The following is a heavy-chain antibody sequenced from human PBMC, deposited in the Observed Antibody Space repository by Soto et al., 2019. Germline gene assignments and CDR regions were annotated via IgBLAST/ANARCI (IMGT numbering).Heavy chain of an antibody. V-gene: IGHV3-30*18. D-gene: IGHD1-26*01. CDR3: AKDGRHNFDY. CDR2: MSYDGSNE. CDR1: GFTFSHYA. J-gene: IGHJ4*02. Sequence: QVQLVESGGGVVQPGRSLRLSCAASGFTFSHYAMHWVRQAPGKGLEWVALMSYDGSNEYYADSVKGRFTNSRDNSKNTRYLQMNSLRAEDTAVYYCAKDGRHNFDYWGQGTLVTVSS.